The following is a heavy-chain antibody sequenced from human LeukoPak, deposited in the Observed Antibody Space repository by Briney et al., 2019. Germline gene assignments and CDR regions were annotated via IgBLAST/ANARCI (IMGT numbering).Heavy chain of an antibody. D-gene: IGHD4-4*01. CDR2: INHSGST. J-gene: IGHJ4*02. V-gene: IGHV4-34*01. CDR3: ARHNDGYSYFDY. Sequence: PSETLSLTCAVYGGSFSGYYWSWIRQPPGKGLEWIGEINHSGSTYYNPSLKSRVTISVDTSKNQFSLKLSSVTAADTAVYYCARHNDGYSYFDYWGQGTLVTVSS. CDR1: GGSFSGYY.